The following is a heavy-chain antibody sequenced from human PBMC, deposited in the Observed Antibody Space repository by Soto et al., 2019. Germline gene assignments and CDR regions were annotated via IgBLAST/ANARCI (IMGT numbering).Heavy chain of an antibody. CDR2: ISAYNGNT. D-gene: IGHD3-16*02. CDR1: GYTFTSYG. CDR3: ARVSVEIGVYDYVWGSYRSPYCGMDV. V-gene: IGHV1-18*01. Sequence: QVQLVQSGAEVKKPGASVKVSCKASGYTFTSYGISWVRQAPGQGLEWLGWISAYNGNTNYAQKLQGRVTMTTDTSTRTAFTELRSLGSDDTCVYYCARVSVEIGVYDYVWGSYRSPYCGMDVWGQGSTVAVSS. J-gene: IGHJ6*02.